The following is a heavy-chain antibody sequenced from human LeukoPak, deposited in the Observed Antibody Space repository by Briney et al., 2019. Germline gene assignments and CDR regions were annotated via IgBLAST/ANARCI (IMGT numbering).Heavy chain of an antibody. CDR2: ISLNSGSI. Sequence: PGRSLRLSCAASGFTFDDYAMHWVRQAPGKGLEWVSGISLNSGSIGYADSVKGRFTISRDNAKNSLYLQMNSLRAEDMALYYCAKAGSSGYYFDAFDIWGQGTMVTVSS. CDR1: GFTFDDYA. V-gene: IGHV3-9*03. D-gene: IGHD3-22*01. J-gene: IGHJ3*02. CDR3: AKAGSSGYYFDAFDI.